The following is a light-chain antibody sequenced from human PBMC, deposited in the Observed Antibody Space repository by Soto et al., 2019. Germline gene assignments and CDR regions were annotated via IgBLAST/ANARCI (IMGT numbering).Light chain of an antibody. CDR3: HQRANWPPT. CDR2: DAS. Sequence: EIVLTQSPATLPLSPGERATLSCRASQSVSSSLAWYQQKSGQGPRLLIYDASNRATGIPARFSGSGSGTDFTLTISSLEPEDFAVYYCHQRANWPPTFGQGTRLEIK. CDR1: QSVSSS. J-gene: IGKJ2*01. V-gene: IGKV3-11*01.